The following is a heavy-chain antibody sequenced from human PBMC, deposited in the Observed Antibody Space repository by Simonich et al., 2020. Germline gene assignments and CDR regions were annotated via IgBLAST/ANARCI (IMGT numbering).Heavy chain of an antibody. V-gene: IGHV1-2*02. Sequence: QVQLVQSGAEVKKPGASVKVSCKASGYTFTGYYMHWVRQAPGQGLEWMVWINPNSGGTNDAQKFQGRVTMTRDTSISTAYMELSRLRSDDTAVYYCARNGLVGILKAFDIWGQGTMVTVSS. J-gene: IGHJ3*02. CDR1: GYTFTGYY. D-gene: IGHD2-21*01. CDR2: INPNSGGT. CDR3: ARNGLVGILKAFDI.